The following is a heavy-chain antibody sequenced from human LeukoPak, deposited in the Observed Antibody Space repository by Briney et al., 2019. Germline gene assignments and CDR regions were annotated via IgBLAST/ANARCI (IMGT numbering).Heavy chain of an antibody. CDR2: ISGSGGST. Sequence: PGGSLRLSCAASGFTFSSYAMSWVRQAPGKGLEWVSAISGSGGSTYYADSVKGRFTISRDNSKNTLYLQMNSLRAEDTAVYYCATGGGLWFRELDFDYWGQGTLVTVSS. V-gene: IGHV3-23*01. CDR3: ATGGGLWFRELDFDY. CDR1: GFTFSSYA. D-gene: IGHD3-10*01. J-gene: IGHJ4*02.